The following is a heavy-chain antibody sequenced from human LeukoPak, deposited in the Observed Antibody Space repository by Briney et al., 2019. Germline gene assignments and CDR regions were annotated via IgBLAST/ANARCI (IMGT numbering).Heavy chain of an antibody. CDR3: ARDRPNSDAFDI. CDR2: IYTSGST. Sequence: SETLSLTCTVSGGSISSYHWSWIRQPAGKGLEWIGRIYTSGSTNYNPSLKSRVTMSVDTSKNQFSLKLSSVTAADTAVYYCARDRPNSDAFDIWGQGTMVTVSS. CDR1: GGSISSYH. J-gene: IGHJ3*02. V-gene: IGHV4-4*07. D-gene: IGHD6-6*01.